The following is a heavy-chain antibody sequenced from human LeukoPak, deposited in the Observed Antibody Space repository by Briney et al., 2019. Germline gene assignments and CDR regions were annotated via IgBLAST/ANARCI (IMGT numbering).Heavy chain of an antibody. CDR1: GGTFNNYA. V-gene: IGHV1-69*04. CDR2: FIPMFGIP. J-gene: IGHJ3*02. Sequence: VASVKVSCKASGGTFNNYAINWARQAPGQGLEWMGRFIPMFGIPNYAQKFQGRVTMTADKITSIAYMELSSLRSEDTAIYYCASPYYYDSSGQTANSFDIWGQGTMVTVSS. CDR3: ASPYYYDSSGQTANSFDI. D-gene: IGHD3-22*01.